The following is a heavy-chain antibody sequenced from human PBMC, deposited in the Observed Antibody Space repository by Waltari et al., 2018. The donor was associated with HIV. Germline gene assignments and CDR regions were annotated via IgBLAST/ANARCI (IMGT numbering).Heavy chain of an antibody. D-gene: IGHD3-16*01. V-gene: IGHV4-39*02. CDR3: ASHSVPYVHHFDY. CDR2: FYYRGTS. J-gene: IGHJ2*01. CDR1: GGPISSTKYY. Sequence: QLQESGPGLVKPSETLSLTCTVSGGPISSTKYYWGWIRQTPGKGLVWIGTFYYRGTSYNNPCFKIRLNMSIATSTNRFSLNFTSVTAADTALYYCASHSVPYVHHFDYWGRGTLVTVS.